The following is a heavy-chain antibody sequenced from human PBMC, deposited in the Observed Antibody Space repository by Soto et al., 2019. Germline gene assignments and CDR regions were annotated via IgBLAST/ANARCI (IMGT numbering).Heavy chain of an antibody. CDR3: ARLGAYYQSLDP. CDR2: ISWDGGST. J-gene: IGHJ5*02. CDR1: GFSFADYT. D-gene: IGHD2-21*01. V-gene: IGHV3-43*01. Sequence: PGGSLRLSCAASGFSFADYTVHWVRQAPGKGLEWVSLISWDGGSTYHADSVKGRFTISRDNSKNSLYLQMNSLRTEDTALYYCARLGAYYQSLDPWGPGTLVTVSS.